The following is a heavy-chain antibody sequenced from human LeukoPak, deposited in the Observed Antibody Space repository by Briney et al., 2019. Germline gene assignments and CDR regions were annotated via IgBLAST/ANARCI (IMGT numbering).Heavy chain of an antibody. D-gene: IGHD6-13*01. CDR2: IYYSGSN. Sequence: AETLSLTCTVSGDSISSYYWSWIRQPPGKGLEWIGYIYYSGSNNYNPSLKSRVTISVDTSKNQFSLKLSSVTAADTAVYYCARASIAAAHSFDIWGQGTMVTVSS. V-gene: IGHV4-59*01. CDR1: GDSISSYY. J-gene: IGHJ3*02. CDR3: ARASIAAAHSFDI.